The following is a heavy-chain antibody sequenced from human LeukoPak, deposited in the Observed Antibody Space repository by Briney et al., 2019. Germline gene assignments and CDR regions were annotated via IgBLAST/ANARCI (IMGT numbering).Heavy chain of an antibody. J-gene: IGHJ4*02. CDR3: ARVRGTYYYDSGGYYPSLSFDY. Sequence: GGSLRLSCAASGFTFSSYSMNWVRQAPGKGLEWVSSISSSSSYIYYADSVKGRFTISRDNAKNSLYLQMNSLRAEDTAVYYCARVRGTYYYDSGGYYPSLSFDYWGQGTLVTVSS. CDR1: GFTFSSYS. V-gene: IGHV3-21*01. CDR2: ISSSSSYI. D-gene: IGHD3-22*01.